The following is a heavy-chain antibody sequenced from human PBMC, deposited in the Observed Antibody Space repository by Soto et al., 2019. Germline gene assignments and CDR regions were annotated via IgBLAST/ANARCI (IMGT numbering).Heavy chain of an antibody. CDR3: AKVVVGATSHSDFDS. V-gene: IGHV4-59*05. Sequence: PSETLSLTCTVSGASITDYYWTWIRQPAGKGLEWIGRIYVNENTHYNPSLKSRLTISVDTSKNQFSLKLTSVTAADTAVYYCAKVVVGATSHSDFDSWGQGTLVTVSS. CDR1: GASITDYY. CDR2: IYVNENT. D-gene: IGHD2-15*01. J-gene: IGHJ4*02.